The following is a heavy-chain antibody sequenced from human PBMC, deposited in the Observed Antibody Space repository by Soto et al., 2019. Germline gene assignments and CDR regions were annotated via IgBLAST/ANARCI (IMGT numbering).Heavy chain of an antibody. D-gene: IGHD2-2*01. CDR1: GFTFSNYA. CDR3: ARVFRPHYYCSSTSCPYYYYYMDV. V-gene: IGHV3-23*01. J-gene: IGHJ6*03. CDR2: ISGNGGYT. Sequence: PGGSLRLSCAASGFTFSNYAMSWVRQAPGKGLEWVSAISGNGGYTYYPDSVKGRFTISRDNSKNTLYLQMNSLRAEDTAVYYCARVFRPHYYCSSTSCPYYYYYMDVWGKGTTVTVS.